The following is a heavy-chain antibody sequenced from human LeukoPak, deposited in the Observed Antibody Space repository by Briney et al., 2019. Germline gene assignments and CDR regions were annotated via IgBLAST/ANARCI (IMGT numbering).Heavy chain of an antibody. V-gene: IGHV3-48*03. CDR1: GFTFSSYE. J-gene: IGHJ4*02. CDR2: ISGSSIDI. D-gene: IGHD1-1*01. CDR3: ARNWRLDY. Sequence: RGSLRLSCAASGFTFSSYEMNWVRQAPGKGLEWVSYISGSSIDIHYSDSVKGRFTISRDNAKNTLYLQMNSLRAGDTAVYYCARNWRLDYWGQGTLVTVSS.